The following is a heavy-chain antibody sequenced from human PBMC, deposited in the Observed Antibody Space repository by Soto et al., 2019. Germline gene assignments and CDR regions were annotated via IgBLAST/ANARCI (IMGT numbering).Heavy chain of an antibody. CDR2: INHSGST. CDR3: ARTQIVVVTAIPGYFDY. D-gene: IGHD2-21*02. CDR1: GGSFSGYY. V-gene: IGHV4-34*01. J-gene: IGHJ4*02. Sequence: SETLSLTCAVYGGSFSGYYWSWIRQPPGKGLEWIGEINHSGSTNYNPSLKSRVTISVDTSKNQFSLKLSSVTAADTAVYYCARTQIVVVTAIPGYFDYWGQGTLVTGSS.